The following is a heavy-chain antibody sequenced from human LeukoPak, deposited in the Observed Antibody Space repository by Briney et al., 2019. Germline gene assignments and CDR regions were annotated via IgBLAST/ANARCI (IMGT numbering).Heavy chain of an antibody. V-gene: IGHV3-30*02. Sequence: GGSLRLSCAASRFTFSTYGMHWVRQAPGKGLDWVAFIRNDGSIKYYADSVKGRFTISRDNSENTLYLQMNSLRPEDTAMYYCAKVFCSGGSGYPHTFDYWGQGILVPVSS. CDR2: IRNDGSIK. D-gene: IGHD2-15*01. CDR1: RFTFSTYG. CDR3: AKVFCSGGSGYPHTFDY. J-gene: IGHJ4*02.